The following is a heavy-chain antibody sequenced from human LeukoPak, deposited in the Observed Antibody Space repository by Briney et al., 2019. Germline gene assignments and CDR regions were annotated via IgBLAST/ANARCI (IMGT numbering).Heavy chain of an antibody. CDR1: GFTSSNYA. V-gene: IGHV3-23*01. Sequence: GGSLRLSCSASGFTSSNYAMSWVRQAPGKGLEWVSAISGSGGSTYYADSVKGRITISRDNSKNTLCLQMSSLRAEDTAVYYCARVVVVPAAIQGAAFDIWGQGTMVTVSS. CDR2: ISGSGGST. D-gene: IGHD2-2*01. J-gene: IGHJ3*02. CDR3: ARVVVVPAAIQGAAFDI.